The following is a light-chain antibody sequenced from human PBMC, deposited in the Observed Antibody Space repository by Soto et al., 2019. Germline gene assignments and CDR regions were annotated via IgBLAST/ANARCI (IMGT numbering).Light chain of an antibody. J-gene: IGLJ2*01. CDR2: GDN. V-gene: IGLV6-57*01. CDR3: QSYATSSVV. Sequence: NFMLTQPHPVSESPGKTVTISCTRSSGSIASNYVQWYQQRPGSSPTTVIYGDNQRPSGVPDRFSGSIDSSSNTASLTISGLKTEDEADYYCQSYATSSVVFGGGTSSPS. CDR1: SGSIASNY.